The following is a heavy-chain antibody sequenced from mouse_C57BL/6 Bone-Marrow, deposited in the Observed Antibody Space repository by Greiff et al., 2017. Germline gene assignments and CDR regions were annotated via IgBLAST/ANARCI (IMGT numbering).Heavy chain of an antibody. V-gene: IGHV1-59*01. CDR2: IDPSDSYT. CDR1: GYTFTSYW. J-gene: IGHJ2*01. Sequence: QVQLQQPGAELVRPGTSVKLSCKASGYTFTSYWMHWVKQRPGQGLEWIGVIDPSDSYTNYNQKFKGKATLTVDTSSSTAFMQLSSLTSEDSAVYYCASFYWGQGTTLTVSS. CDR3: ASFY.